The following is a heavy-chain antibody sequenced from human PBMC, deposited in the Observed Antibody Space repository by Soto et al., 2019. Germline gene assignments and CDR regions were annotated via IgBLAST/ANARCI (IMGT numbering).Heavy chain of an antibody. V-gene: IGHV1-18*01. CDR1: GXTXTSYX. Sequence: QVQLVQSGAEVKKXGAXVRVXCKASGXTXTSYXXXWVRQAPGQGLGWVGSVSGYGGDTNYAQSFQGRVTMITDPSTNTAYLELRSLRSDDTAMYFCAKAVIVATIPGRETSFDYWGQGTLVTVSS. CDR3: AKAVIVATIPGRETSFDY. J-gene: IGHJ4*02. D-gene: IGHD5-12*01. CDR2: VSGYGGDT.